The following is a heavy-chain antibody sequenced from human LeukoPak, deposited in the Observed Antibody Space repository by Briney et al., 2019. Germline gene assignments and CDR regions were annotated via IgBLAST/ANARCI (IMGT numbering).Heavy chain of an antibody. CDR2: ISPNSGGT. V-gene: IGHV1-2*02. CDR3: ARDPPYYDFWSGYSESYFDY. CDR1: GYTFTGYY. Sequence: ASVKVSCKASGYTFTGYYMHWVRQAPGQGLEWMGWISPNSGGTNYAQKFQGRVTMTRDTSISTAYMELSRLRSDDTAVYYCARDPPYYDFWSGYSESYFDYWGQGTLVTVSS. D-gene: IGHD3-3*01. J-gene: IGHJ4*02.